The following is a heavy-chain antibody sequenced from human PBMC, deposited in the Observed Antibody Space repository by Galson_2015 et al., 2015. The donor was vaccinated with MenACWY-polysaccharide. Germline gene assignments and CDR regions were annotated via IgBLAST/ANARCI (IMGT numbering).Heavy chain of an antibody. V-gene: IGHV3-30-3*01. CDR1: GFTFSSYA. CDR2: ISYDGINK. J-gene: IGHJ6*02. Sequence: SLRICCEASGFTFSSYAIHWVRQAPGKGLEWVAVISYDGINKYYADSVKGRFTISRDNSKYTVYLQMNSLRADDTTVYYCARDYCDKITCSGMDVWGQGTTVTVSS. CDR3: ARDYCDKITCSGMDV. D-gene: IGHD2/OR15-2a*01.